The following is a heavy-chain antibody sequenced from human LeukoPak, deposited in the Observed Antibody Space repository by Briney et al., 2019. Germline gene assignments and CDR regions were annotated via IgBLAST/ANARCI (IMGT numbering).Heavy chain of an antibody. D-gene: IGHD1-1*01. CDR3: ARDSAATTGLAFDI. V-gene: IGHV1-8*01. Sequence: ASVKVSCKASGYTFTSYDINWVRQATGQGLEWMGWMNPNSGNTGYAQKFQGRVTMTRDTSISTAYMEVSRLRSDDTAVYYCARDSAATTGLAFDIWGPGTMVTVSS. J-gene: IGHJ3*02. CDR2: MNPNSGNT. CDR1: GYTFTSYD.